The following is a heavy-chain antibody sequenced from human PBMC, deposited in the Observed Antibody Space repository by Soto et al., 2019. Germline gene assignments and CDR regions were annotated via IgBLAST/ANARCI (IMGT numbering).Heavy chain of an antibody. J-gene: IGHJ6*02. D-gene: IGHD2-15*01. V-gene: IGHV4-30-2*01. Sequence: TLSLTCAVSGGSISSGGYSWSWIRQPPGKGLEWIGHIYHSGSTYYNPSLKSRVTISVDRSKNQFSLKLSSVTAADTAVYYCARVAYSSTMAFWGQGTSVTVSS. CDR2: IYHSGST. CDR3: ARVAYSSTMAF. CDR1: GGSISSGGYS.